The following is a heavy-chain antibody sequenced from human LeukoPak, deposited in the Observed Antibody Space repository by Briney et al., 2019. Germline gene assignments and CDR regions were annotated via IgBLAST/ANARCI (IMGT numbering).Heavy chain of an antibody. CDR2: IYHSGST. J-gene: IGHJ4*02. V-gene: IGHV4-38-2*02. Sequence: SETLSLTCTVSGYSISIGYYWGWIRQPPGKGLEWIGSIYHSGSTYYNPSLKSRVTISVDTSKNQFSLNLRSVTAADTAVYYCARSSGGDTTFDYWGQGTLVTVSS. CDR1: GYSISIGYY. D-gene: IGHD4-17*01. CDR3: ARSSGGDTTFDY.